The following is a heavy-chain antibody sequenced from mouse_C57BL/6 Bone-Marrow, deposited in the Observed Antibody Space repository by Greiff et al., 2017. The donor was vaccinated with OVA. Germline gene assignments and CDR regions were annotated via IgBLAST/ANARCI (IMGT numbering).Heavy chain of an antibody. D-gene: IGHD1-1*01. Sequence: QVQLQQSGAELVRPGTSVKLSCKASGYTFTSYWMHWVKQRPGQGLEWIGVIDPSDSYTNYNQKFKGKATLTVDTSSSTAYMQLSSLTSEDSAVYYCARTTVEDGYWGQGTTLTVSS. V-gene: IGHV1-59*01. CDR3: ARTTVEDGY. CDR2: IDPSDSYT. CDR1: GYTFTSYW. J-gene: IGHJ2*01.